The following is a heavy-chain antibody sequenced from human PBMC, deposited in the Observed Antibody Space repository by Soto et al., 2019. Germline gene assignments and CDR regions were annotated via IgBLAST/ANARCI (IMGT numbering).Heavy chain of an antibody. V-gene: IGHV4-4*02. Sequence: QVQLQESGPGLVKPSGTLSLTCAVSGGSISSSNWWSWVRQPPGKGLEWIGEIYLSGSINYNPSLKSRVTISLDKSKNQFSLKLSSVTAADTAVYYCARSVPYDGGIDYWGQGTLVTVSS. CDR1: GGSISSSNW. CDR3: ARSVPYDGGIDY. D-gene: IGHD3-22*01. J-gene: IGHJ4*02. CDR2: IYLSGSI.